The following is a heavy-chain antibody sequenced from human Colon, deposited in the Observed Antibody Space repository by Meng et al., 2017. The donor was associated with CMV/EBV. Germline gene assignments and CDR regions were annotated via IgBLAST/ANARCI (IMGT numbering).Heavy chain of an antibody. CDR3: VRDSGNGGACDY. J-gene: IGHJ4*02. CDR2: ISSSGGHI. CDR1: GFTFSSHE. Sequence: GESLKISCAASGFTFSSHEMNWVRQTPGKGLEWVSYISSSGGHIYYADSVKGRFTISRDNAKNSLYLEMTSLRAEDTAVYYCVRDSGNGGACDYWGQGTLVTVSS. V-gene: IGHV3-48*03. D-gene: IGHD4-23*01.